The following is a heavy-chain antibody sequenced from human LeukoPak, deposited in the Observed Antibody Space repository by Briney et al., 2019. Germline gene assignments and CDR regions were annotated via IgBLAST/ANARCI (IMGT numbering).Heavy chain of an antibody. J-gene: IGHJ4*02. D-gene: IGHD4-11*01. V-gene: IGHV3-74*01. CDR3: ARDSADSNGLY. Sequence: GGSMRLSCAASGFTFSSYWMHWVRQAPGKGLVWVSRINSDGSSTSYADSVKGRFTISRDNAKNTLYLQMNSLRAEDTAVYYCARDSADSNGLYWGQGTLVTVSS. CDR1: GFTFSSYW. CDR2: INSDGSST.